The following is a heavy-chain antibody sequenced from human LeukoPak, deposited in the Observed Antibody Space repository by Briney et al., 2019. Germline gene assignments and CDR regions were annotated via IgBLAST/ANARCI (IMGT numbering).Heavy chain of an antibody. CDR3: ARVGPEGYCSGGSCYSPNFDY. CDR1: GGTFSSYA. D-gene: IGHD2-15*01. V-gene: IGHV1-69*04. Sequence: SVKVSCKASGGTFSSYAISWVRQAPGQGLEWMGRIIPILGIANYAQKFQGRVTITADKSTSTAYMELSSLRSEDTAVYYCARVGPEGYCSGGSCYSPNFDYWGQGTLVTVSS. CDR2: IIPILGIA. J-gene: IGHJ4*02.